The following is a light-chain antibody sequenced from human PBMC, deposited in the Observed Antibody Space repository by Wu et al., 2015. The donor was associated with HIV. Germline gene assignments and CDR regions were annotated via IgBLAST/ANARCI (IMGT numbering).Light chain of an antibody. V-gene: IGKV1-5*03. Sequence: GDRVTITCRASESISTTLAWYQQKPGKAPQLLIYWASTLETKVSSRFSGSGSGTEFTLTISSLQPDDFATYYCQQYASYSAWTFGQGTKVEIK. CDR1: ESISTT. CDR3: QQYASYSAWT. J-gene: IGKJ1*01. CDR2: WAS.